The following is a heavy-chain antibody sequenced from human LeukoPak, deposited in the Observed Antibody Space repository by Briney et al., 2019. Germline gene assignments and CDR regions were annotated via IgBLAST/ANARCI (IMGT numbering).Heavy chain of an antibody. CDR3: TRAGCGGDCYSVYYFDY. J-gene: IGHJ4*02. D-gene: IGHD2-21*02. Sequence: GGSLRLSCTASGFTFGDYAMSWFRQAPGKGLEWVGLIRSKAYGGTTEYAASVTARFTISRDDSESIAYLQMSSLKTEDTAVYYCTRAGCGGDCYSVYYFDYWGQGTLVTVSS. V-gene: IGHV3-49*03. CDR2: IRSKAYGGTT. CDR1: GFTFGDYA.